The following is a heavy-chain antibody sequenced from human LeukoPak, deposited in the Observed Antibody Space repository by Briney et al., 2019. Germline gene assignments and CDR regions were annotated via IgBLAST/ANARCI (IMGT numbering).Heavy chain of an antibody. CDR1: GGSISSYY. J-gene: IGHJ4*02. D-gene: IGHD3-16*02. CDR2: IYYSGST. Sequence: SETLSLICTVSGGSISSYYWSWIRLPPGKGLEWIGYIYYSGSTNYNPSLKSRVTISVDTSKNQFSLKLSSVTAADTAVYYCASSRSVWGSYRSFDYWGQGTLVTVSS. V-gene: IGHV4-59*08. CDR3: ASSRSVWGSYRSFDY.